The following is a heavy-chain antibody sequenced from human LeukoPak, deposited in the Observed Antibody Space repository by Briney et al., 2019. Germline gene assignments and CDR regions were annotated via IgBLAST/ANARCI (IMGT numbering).Heavy chain of an antibody. CDR2: IYYSGST. D-gene: IGHD2-2*02. CDR1: GGSISSGDYY. CDR3: ARHFEGVCSSTSCYTFFEGVGFDY. Sequence: PSETLSLTCTVSGGSISSGDYYWSWIRQPPGKGLEWIGYIYYSGSTYYNPSLKSRVTISVDTSKNQFSLKLSSVTAADTAVYYCARHFEGVCSSTSCYTFFEGVGFDYWGQGTLVTVSS. J-gene: IGHJ4*02. V-gene: IGHV4-30-4*01.